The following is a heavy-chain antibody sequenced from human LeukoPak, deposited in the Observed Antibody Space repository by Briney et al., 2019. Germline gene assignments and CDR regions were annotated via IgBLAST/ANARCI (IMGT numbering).Heavy chain of an antibody. J-gene: IGHJ5*02. CDR3: ARDWGRKGWFDP. D-gene: IGHD3-16*01. CDR1: GGSFSGYY. V-gene: IGHV4-34*01. CDR2: INHSGST. Sequence: SETLSLTCAVYGGSFSGYYWSWIRQPPGKGLEWIGEINHSGSTNYNPSLKSRVTISVDTSKNQFSLKLSSVTAADTAVYYCARDWGRKGWFDPWGQGTLVTVSS.